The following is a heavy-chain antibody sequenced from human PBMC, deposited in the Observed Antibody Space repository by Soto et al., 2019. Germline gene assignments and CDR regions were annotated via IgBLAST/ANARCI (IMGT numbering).Heavy chain of an antibody. J-gene: IGHJ6*02. Sequence: ASVKVSCKASGYTFTGYAMHWVRQATGQGLEWMGWMNPNSGNTGYAQKFQGRVTMTRNTSISTAYMELSSLRSEDTAVYYCARGRNGMDVWGQGTTVTVSS. CDR1: GYTFTGYA. CDR2: MNPNSGNT. V-gene: IGHV1-8*02. CDR3: ARGRNGMDV.